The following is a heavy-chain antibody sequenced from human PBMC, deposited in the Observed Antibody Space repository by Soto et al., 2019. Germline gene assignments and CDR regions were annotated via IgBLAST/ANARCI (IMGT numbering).Heavy chain of an antibody. CDR3: ARVTSNWFDP. V-gene: IGHV4-4*07. CDR1: GGSISSYY. J-gene: IGHJ5*02. CDR2: VYTTGSP. Sequence: LSLTCTVSGGSISSYYWSWIRQPAGKRLEWLGRVYTTGSPNYNPSLKSRVTMSADTSKNQFFLKLTSVTAADTAVYCCARVTSNWFDPWGQGTLVTVSS.